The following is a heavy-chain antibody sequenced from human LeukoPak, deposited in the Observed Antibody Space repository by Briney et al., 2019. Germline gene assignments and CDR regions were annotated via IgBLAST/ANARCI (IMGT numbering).Heavy chain of an antibody. CDR2: ISWNSGTI. J-gene: IGHJ6*04. CDR1: GFTFDDYA. CDR3: AELGITMIGGV. D-gene: IGHD3-10*02. V-gene: IGHV3-9*01. Sequence: SLRLSCAASGFTFDDYAMNWVRQAPGKGLEWVSGISWNSGTIGYADSVKGRFTISRDSAKNSLYLQMNSLRAEDTAVYYCAELGITMIGGVWGKGTTVTISS.